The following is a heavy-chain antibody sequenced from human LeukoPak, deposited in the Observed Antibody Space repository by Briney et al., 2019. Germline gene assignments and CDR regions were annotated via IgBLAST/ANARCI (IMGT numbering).Heavy chain of an antibody. Sequence: SETLSLTCTVSGGSISGYSWNWIRQPAGKGLEWIGRIYTSAITNYNPSLKSRVTMSLDTSKNQFSLQLSSVTAADTAVYYCARVGGYDILGYFDYWGRGTLVTVSS. CDR1: GGSISGYS. V-gene: IGHV4-4*07. D-gene: IGHD3-9*01. CDR3: ARVGGYDILGYFDY. CDR2: IYTSAIT. J-gene: IGHJ4*02.